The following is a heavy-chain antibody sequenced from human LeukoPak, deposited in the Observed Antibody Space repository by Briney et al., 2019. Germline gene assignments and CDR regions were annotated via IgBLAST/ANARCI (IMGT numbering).Heavy chain of an antibody. V-gene: IGHV6-1*01. CDR3: ARVEYFGSGSYRFDP. CDR2: TYYRSKWYK. J-gene: IGHJ5*02. D-gene: IGHD3-10*01. CDR1: GDSVSRNRVA. Sequence: SQTLSLTCAISGDSVSRNRVAWNWIRQSPSRRLEWLGRTYYRSKWYKEYAASVRSRITISPDTSKNQFSLQLNSVTPEDTAVYYCARVEYFGSGSYRFDPWGQGTLVTVSS.